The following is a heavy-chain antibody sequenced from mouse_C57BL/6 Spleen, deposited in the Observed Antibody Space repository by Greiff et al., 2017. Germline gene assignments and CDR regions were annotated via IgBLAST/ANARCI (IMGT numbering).Heavy chain of an antibody. V-gene: IGHV1-15*01. CDR3: TRSFYDYAGYYAMDY. J-gene: IGHJ4*01. D-gene: IGHD2-4*01. CDR2: IDPETGGT. Sequence: VQRVESGAELVRPGASVTLSCKASGYTFTDYEMHWVKQTPVHGLEWIGAIDPETGGTAYNQKFKVKAILTADKSSSTAYMELRSLTSEDSAVYYCTRSFYDYAGYYAMDYWGQGTSVTVSS. CDR1: GYTFTDYE.